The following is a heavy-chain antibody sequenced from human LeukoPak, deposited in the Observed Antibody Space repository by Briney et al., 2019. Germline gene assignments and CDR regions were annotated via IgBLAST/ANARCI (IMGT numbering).Heavy chain of an antibody. CDR3: ARGLYYDSSGYYYGWFDP. CDR2: IYTRGST. CDR1: GGSFSSGNYY. J-gene: IGHJ5*02. V-gene: IGHV4-61*02. D-gene: IGHD3-22*01. Sequence: SQTLSLTCTVSGGSFSSGNYYWGWHRQPAGKGLEWIGRIYTRGSTNYNPSLKSRVTILVDTSKNQFSLKLSSVTAADTAVYYCARGLYYDSSGYYYGWFDPWGQGTLVTVSS.